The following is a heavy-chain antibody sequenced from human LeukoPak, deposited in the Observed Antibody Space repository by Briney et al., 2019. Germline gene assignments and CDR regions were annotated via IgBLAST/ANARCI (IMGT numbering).Heavy chain of an antibody. CDR1: GGSISSGGYY. V-gene: IGHV4-30-2*01. CDR2: IYHSGST. Sequence: SETLSLTCTVSGGSISSGGYYWSWIRQPPGKGLEWIGYIYHSGSTYYNPSLKSRVTISVDRSKNQFSLKLSSVTAADTAVYYCARDLSEPEYFDYWGQGTLVTVSS. J-gene: IGHJ4*02. CDR3: ARDLSEPEYFDY.